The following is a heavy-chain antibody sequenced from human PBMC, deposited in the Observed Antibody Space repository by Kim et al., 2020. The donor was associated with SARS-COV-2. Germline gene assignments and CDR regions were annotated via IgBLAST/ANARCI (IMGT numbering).Heavy chain of an antibody. V-gene: IGHV3-23*01. D-gene: IGHD6-13*01. CDR1: GFTFSSYA. CDR2: ISGSGGST. CDR3: AKGIYSSSWYGGWYFDY. J-gene: IGHJ4*02. Sequence: GGSLRLSCAASGFTFSSYAMSWVRQAPGKGLEWVSAISGSGGSTYYADSVKGRFTISRDNSKNTLYLQMNSLRAEDTAVYYCAKGIYSSSWYGGWYFDYWGQGTLVTVSS.